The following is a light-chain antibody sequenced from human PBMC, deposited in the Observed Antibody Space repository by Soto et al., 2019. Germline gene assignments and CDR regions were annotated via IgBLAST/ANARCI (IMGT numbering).Light chain of an antibody. CDR3: LQSFTFPRT. V-gene: IGKV1-39*01. CDR1: QNIDRY. J-gene: IGKJ1*01. CDR2: AAS. Sequence: DIQVTQSPSSLSASIGDRVTITCRASQNIDRYLNWYQQKPGKAPKFLISAASTLQSGAPSGFSGSGSGTDFTLTISSLQPEDFATYYCLQSFTFPRTFGQGTKV.